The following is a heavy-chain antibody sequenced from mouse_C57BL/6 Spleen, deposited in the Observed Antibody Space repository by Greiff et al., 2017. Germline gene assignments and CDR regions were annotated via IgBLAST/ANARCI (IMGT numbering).Heavy chain of an antibody. CDR1: GYTFTSYW. J-gene: IGHJ4*01. CDR3: ARPITTVVATDYAMDY. V-gene: IGHV1-55*01. D-gene: IGHD1-1*01. Sequence: VQLQQSGAELVKPGASVKMSCTATGYTFTSYWITWVKQRPGQGLEWIGDIYPGSGSTNYNEKFKSKATLTVDTTTSTAYMQLSSLTSEDSAVYYCARPITTVVATDYAMDYWGQGTSVTVSS. CDR2: IYPGSGST.